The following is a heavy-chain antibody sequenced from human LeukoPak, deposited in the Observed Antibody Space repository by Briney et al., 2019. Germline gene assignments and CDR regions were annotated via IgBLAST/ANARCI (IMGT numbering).Heavy chain of an antibody. Sequence: GASVKVSCKASGYTFTGYYMHWVRQAPGQGLEWMGIINPSGGSTSYAQKFQGRVTMTRDMSTSTVYMELSSLRSEDTAVYYCARDGTTVTSYDQDAFDIWGQGTMVTVSS. CDR2: INPSGGST. CDR1: GYTFTGYY. J-gene: IGHJ3*02. V-gene: IGHV1-46*01. D-gene: IGHD4-17*01. CDR3: ARDGTTVTSYDQDAFDI.